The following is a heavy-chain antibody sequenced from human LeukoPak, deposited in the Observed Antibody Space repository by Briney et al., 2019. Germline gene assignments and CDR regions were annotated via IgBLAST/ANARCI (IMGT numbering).Heavy chain of an antibody. V-gene: IGHV3-7*01. CDR2: IKQDGSEK. CDR3: ARGATMATRHLDY. Sequence: GGSLRLSCAASGFTFSSYWMSWVRQPPGKGLEWVAKIKQDGSEKYYVDSVKGRFTISRDNAKNSLYLEMNSLRAEDTAVYYCARGATMATRHLDYWGQGTLVTVSS. J-gene: IGHJ4*02. CDR1: GFTFSSYW. D-gene: IGHD4-23*01.